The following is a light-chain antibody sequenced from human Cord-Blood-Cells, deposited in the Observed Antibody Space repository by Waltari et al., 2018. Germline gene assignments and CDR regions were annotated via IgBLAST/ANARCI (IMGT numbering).Light chain of an antibody. V-gene: IGLV3-21*04. Sequence: SYVLTQPPSVSVAPGKTARITCGGNNMGSKSVHWYQQKPGKAPVLVIYYDSDRPSGIPERFSGSNSGNTATLTISRVEAGDEADYYCQVWDSSSDHWVFGGGTKLTVL. CDR3: QVWDSSSDHWV. CDR2: YDS. J-gene: IGLJ3*02. CDR1: NMGSKS.